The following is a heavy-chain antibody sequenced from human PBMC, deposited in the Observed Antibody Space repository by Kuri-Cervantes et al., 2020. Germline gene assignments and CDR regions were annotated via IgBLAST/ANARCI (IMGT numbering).Heavy chain of an antibody. CDR2: INPSGGST. V-gene: IGHV1-46*01. J-gene: IGHJ5*02. CDR1: GYTFTSYY. CDR3: ARGGLEWLDLFGWFDP. D-gene: IGHD3-3*01. Sequence: ASVKVSCKASGYTFTSYYMHWVRQAPGQGLEWMGIINPSGGSTSYAQKFQGRVTMTRDTSTSTVYMELSSLRSEDTAVYYCARGGLEWLDLFGWFDPWGQGTLVTVSS.